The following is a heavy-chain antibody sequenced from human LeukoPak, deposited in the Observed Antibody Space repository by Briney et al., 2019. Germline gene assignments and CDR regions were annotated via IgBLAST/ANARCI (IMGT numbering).Heavy chain of an antibody. J-gene: IGHJ4*02. V-gene: IGHV3-23*01. CDR2: ISGSGGST. CDR1: GFTFSSYA. D-gene: IGHD3-22*01. CDR3: ARDKAYYYDSSGSGH. Sequence: PGGSLRLSCAASGFTFSSYAMSWVRQAPGKGLEWVSAISGSGGSTYYADSVKGRFTIPRDNSKNTLYLQMNSLRAEDTAVYYCARDKAYYYDSSGSGHWGQGTLVTVSS.